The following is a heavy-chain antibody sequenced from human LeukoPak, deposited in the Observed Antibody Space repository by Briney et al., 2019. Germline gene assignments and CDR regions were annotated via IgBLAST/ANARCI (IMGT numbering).Heavy chain of an antibody. CDR2: IKQDGSEE. CDR1: GFTFSSYW. J-gene: IGHJ5*02. V-gene: IGHV3-7*03. Sequence: GGSLRLSCAASGFTFSSYWMTWVRQASGKGLEWVANIKQDGSEEYYVDSVKGRFTISRDNAKNSLYLQMNSLRAEDTAVYYCARVPFSSGWSRDWFDPWGQGTLVTVSS. D-gene: IGHD6-19*01. CDR3: ARVPFSSGWSRDWFDP.